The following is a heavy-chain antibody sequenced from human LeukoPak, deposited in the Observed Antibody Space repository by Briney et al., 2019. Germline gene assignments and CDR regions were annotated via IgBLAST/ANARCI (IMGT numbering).Heavy chain of an antibody. V-gene: IGHV3-7*03. D-gene: IGHD6-13*01. J-gene: IGHJ5*02. CDR3: ARDLRGYSSSYDGNWFDP. CDR2: IKQDGSEK. CDR1: GFTFSSYW. Sequence: GESLKISCKGSGFTFSSYWMSWVRQAPGKGLEWVANIKQDGSEKYYVDSVKGRFTISRDNAKNSLYLQMNSLRAEDTAVYYCARDLRGYSSSYDGNWFDPWGQGTLVTVSS.